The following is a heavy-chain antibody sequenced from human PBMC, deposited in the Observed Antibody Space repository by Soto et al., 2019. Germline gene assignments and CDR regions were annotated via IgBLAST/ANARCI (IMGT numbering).Heavy chain of an antibody. CDR1: GGSISSGGYY. D-gene: IGHD3-10*01. CDR3: ARYRKGGITMVRGVIITLGFDP. J-gene: IGHJ5*02. V-gene: IGHV4-31*03. Sequence: QVQLQESGPGLVKPSQTLSLTCTVSGGSISSGGYYWSWIRQHPGKGLEWIGYIYYSGSTYYNPSLKSRVTISVDTSKNQFSLKLSSVTAADTAVYYCARYRKGGITMVRGVIITLGFDPWGQGTLVTVSS. CDR2: IYYSGST.